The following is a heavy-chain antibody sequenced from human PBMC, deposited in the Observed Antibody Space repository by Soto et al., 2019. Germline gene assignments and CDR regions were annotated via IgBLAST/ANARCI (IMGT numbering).Heavy chain of an antibody. CDR3: ARADYYDSSGFYYDC. Sequence: VKVSCKASGYIFTNHYIHWVRQAPGQGLEWMGIINPSGGSTNYLQKFQGRITMTRDTSTSTVYMELSSLRSEDTAVYFCARADYYDSSGFYYDCWGQGSLVTVSS. V-gene: IGHV1-46*01. CDR1: GYIFTNHY. CDR2: INPSGGST. D-gene: IGHD3-22*01. J-gene: IGHJ4*02.